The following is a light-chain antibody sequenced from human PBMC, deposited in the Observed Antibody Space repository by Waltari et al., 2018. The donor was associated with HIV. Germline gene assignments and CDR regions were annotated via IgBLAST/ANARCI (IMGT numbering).Light chain of an antibody. CDR1: QSVSSY. V-gene: IGKV3-11*01. J-gene: IGKJ1*01. CDR2: DAS. CDR3: QQRSNWSWT. Sequence: EIVLTQSPATLSLSPGERANLSCRASQSVSSYLAWYQQKPGQAPRLLIYDASNRATGIPARFSGSGSGTDFTLTISSLEPEDFAVYYCQQRSNWSWTFGQGTKVEIK.